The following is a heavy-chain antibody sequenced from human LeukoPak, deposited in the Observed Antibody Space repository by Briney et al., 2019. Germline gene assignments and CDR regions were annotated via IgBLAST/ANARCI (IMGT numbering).Heavy chain of an antibody. CDR1: GFTLSNYW. V-gene: IGHV3-7*01. CDR2: INRDGGEK. Sequence: GGSLRLSCAASGFTLSNYWMGWVRQVPRKGLEWVASINRDGGEKHYVDSVEGRFTLSRDNAKNSLYLQMNSLKAKDTAVYFCTRNEIWGQGTLVTVSS. J-gene: IGHJ4*02. CDR3: TRNEI.